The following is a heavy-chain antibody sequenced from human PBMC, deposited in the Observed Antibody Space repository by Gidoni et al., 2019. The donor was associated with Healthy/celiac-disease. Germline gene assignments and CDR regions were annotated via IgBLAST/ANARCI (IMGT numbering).Heavy chain of an antibody. J-gene: IGHJ3*02. V-gene: IGHV3-23*01. CDR1: GFTFSSYA. D-gene: IGHD2-15*01. Sequence: EVQLLESGGGLVQPGGSLRLSCAASGFTFSSYAMRWVRQAPGKGLEWVSAISGSGGSTYYADSVKGRFTISRDNSKNTLYLQMNSLRAEDTAVYYCAKVRYCSGGSCYSVLDAFDIWGQGTMVTVSS. CDR2: ISGSGGST. CDR3: AKVRYCSGGSCYSVLDAFDI.